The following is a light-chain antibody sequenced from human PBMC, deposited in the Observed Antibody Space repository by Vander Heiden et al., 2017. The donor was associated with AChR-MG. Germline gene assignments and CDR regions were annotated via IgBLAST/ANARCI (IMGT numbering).Light chain of an antibody. V-gene: IGLV1-44*01. J-gene: IGLJ2*01. Sequence: QSVLTPPPSASGTPGQRVTIPCSGSSSNLGSNIVNWYQQIPGTAPKLLIYSNNQRPSGVPDRFSGSRSGTSASLAISGLQSEDEADYYCAAWDASLNGVLFGGGTKLTVL. CDR1: SSNLGSNI. CDR2: SNN. CDR3: AAWDASLNGVL.